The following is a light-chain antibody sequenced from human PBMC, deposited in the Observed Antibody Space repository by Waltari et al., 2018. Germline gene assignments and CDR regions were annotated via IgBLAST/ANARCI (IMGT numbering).Light chain of an antibody. J-gene: IGLJ2*01. Sequence: SYKLAQSPSVSVSPGQTASITCSGDKLGDKYAFWYQQRPGQSPVLVIYQDNKRPSGSPERFSGSNSGNTATLTISGTQAMDEADYYCQAWDSNTAVFGGGTKLTVL. CDR1: KLGDKY. CDR2: QDN. V-gene: IGLV3-1*01. CDR3: QAWDSNTAV.